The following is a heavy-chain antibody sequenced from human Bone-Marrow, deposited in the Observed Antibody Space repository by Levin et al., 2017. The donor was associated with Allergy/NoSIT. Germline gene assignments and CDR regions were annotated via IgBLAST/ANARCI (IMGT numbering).Heavy chain of an antibody. Sequence: RTGGSLRLSCAASGLTFSKAWMSWVRQAPGKGLEWVGRIRGQTDGGTTEYAAPVKGRFNISRDDSKNTLYLQMNSLKTEDTAVYYCTTDGRSDYWGQGTLVTVSS. V-gene: IGHV3-15*01. CDR2: IRGQTDGGTT. CDR1: GLTFSKAW. D-gene: IGHD1-14*01. CDR3: TTDGRSDY. J-gene: IGHJ4*02.